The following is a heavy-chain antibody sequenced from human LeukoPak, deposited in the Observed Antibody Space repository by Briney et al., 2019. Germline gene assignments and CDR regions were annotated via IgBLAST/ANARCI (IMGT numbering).Heavy chain of an antibody. D-gene: IGHD2-2*02. CDR1: GGSFSGYY. J-gene: IGHJ3*02. CDR2: INHSGST. Sequence: PSETLSLTCAVYGGSFSGYYWSWIRQPPGKGLEWIGEINHSGSTNYNPSLKSRVTISVDTSKNQFSLNLSFVTAADTAVYYCARHYCSSSSCYTPLYAFDIWGQGTMVTVSS. CDR3: ARHYCSSSSCYTPLYAFDI. V-gene: IGHV4-34*01.